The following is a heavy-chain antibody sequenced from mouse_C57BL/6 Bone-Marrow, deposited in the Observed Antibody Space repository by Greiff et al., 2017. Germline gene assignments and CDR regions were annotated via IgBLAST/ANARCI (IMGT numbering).Heavy chain of an antibody. J-gene: IGHJ2*01. V-gene: IGHV1-64*01. CDR3: ARLHYYGSSLFDY. Sequence: QVQLQQPGAELVKPGASVKLSCKASGYTFTSYWMHWVKQRPGQGLEWIGMIHPNSGSTNYKEKFKSKATLTVDKSSSTAYIQLSSLTSEDSAVYYCARLHYYGSSLFDYWGQGTTLTVSS. D-gene: IGHD1-1*01. CDR1: GYTFTSYW. CDR2: IHPNSGST.